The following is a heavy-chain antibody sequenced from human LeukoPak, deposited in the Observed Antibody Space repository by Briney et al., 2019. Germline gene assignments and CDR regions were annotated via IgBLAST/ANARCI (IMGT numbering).Heavy chain of an antibody. Sequence: SETLSLTCTVSGGSIRSTTYYWAWIRQPPGKGLEWIESIYDSGSTYYNPSLKSRVTISVDTSKNQFSLKVNSVTAADTAVYYCARAVQLERRNDAFDIWGQGTLVTVSS. CDR3: ARAVQLERRNDAFDI. V-gene: IGHV4-39*07. CDR2: IYDSGST. J-gene: IGHJ3*02. CDR1: GGSIRSTTYY. D-gene: IGHD1-1*01.